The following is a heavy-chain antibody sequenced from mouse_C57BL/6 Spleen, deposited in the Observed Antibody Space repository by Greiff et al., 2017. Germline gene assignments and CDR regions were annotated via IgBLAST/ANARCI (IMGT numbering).Heavy chain of an antibody. D-gene: IGHD2-1*01. V-gene: IGHV5-9-1*02. CDR2: ISSGGDYI. CDR3: TREGGIYYGNYGVFAY. J-gene: IGHJ3*01. Sequence: EVKLVESGAGLVKPGGSLKLSCAASGFTFSRYAMSWVRQTPEKRLEWVAYISSGGDYIYYADTVKGRFTISRDNARNTLYLQRSSLKSEDTAMYYCTREGGIYYGNYGVFAYWGQGTLFTVSA. CDR1: GFTFSRYA.